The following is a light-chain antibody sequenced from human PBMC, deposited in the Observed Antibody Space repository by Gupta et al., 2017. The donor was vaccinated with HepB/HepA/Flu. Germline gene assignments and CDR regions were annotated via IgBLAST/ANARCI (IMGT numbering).Light chain of an antibody. Sequence: QSVLTQPPSASGTPGQRVTISCSGSSSNIGINTVNWYLQLPGTAPKLLIYSNNQRPSGVPDRFSGSKSGTSASLAISGLQSEDEADYYCAAWDDSLNGPVFGGGTKLTVL. CDR1: SSNIGINT. CDR2: SNN. CDR3: AAWDDSLNGPV. V-gene: IGLV1-44*01. J-gene: IGLJ2*01.